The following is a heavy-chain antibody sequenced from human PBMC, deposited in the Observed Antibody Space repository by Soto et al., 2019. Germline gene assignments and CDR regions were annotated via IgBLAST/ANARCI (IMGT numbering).Heavy chain of an antibody. CDR3: AGNIVATISSFDY. Sequence: SETLSLTCAVYGESFSGYYWSWIRQPPGKGLEWIGEINHSGSANYNPSLKSRVTMSVDTSKNQFSLKLSSVTAADTAMYYCAGNIVATISSFDYWGQGTLVTVSS. V-gene: IGHV4-34*01. CDR1: GESFSGYY. J-gene: IGHJ4*02. D-gene: IGHD5-12*01. CDR2: INHSGSA.